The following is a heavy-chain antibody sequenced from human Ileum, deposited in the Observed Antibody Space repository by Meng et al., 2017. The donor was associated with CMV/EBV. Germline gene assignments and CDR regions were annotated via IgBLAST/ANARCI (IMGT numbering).Heavy chain of an antibody. V-gene: IGHV3-53*01. J-gene: IGHJ4*02. D-gene: IGHD2-2*01. CDR3: AKDRGSCSSTSCYYFDY. Sequence: GESLKISCAGSGVSVITSNMTWVRQAPGKGLEWVSAIYSGGRTYYADSVKGRFTISRDNSKNMMYLQMNSLRAEDTAVYYCAKDRGSCSSTSCYYFDYWGQGTLVTVSS. CDR1: GVSVITSN. CDR2: IYSGGRT.